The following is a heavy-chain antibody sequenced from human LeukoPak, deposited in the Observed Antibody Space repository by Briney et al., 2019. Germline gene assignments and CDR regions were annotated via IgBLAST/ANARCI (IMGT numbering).Heavy chain of an antibody. J-gene: IGHJ4*02. Sequence: SETLSLTCTVSGGSISSYYWSWIRQPPGKGLEWIGYIYYSWSTNYNPSLKSRVTISVDTSKNQFSLKLSSVTAADTAVYYCARGAAYCSGGSCPLDYWGQGTLVTVSS. V-gene: IGHV4-59*01. CDR3: ARGAAYCSGGSCPLDY. D-gene: IGHD2-15*01. CDR1: GGSISSYY. CDR2: IYYSWST.